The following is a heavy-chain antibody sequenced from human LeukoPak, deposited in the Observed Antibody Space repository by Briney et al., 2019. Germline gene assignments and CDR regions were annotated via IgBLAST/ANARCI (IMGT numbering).Heavy chain of an antibody. CDR3: ATSDTVSTYNWFDP. V-gene: IGHV4-39*01. D-gene: IGHD5/OR15-5a*01. CDR1: GGSISSNTFF. CDR2: IRYSGST. Sequence: SETLSLTCNVSGGSISSNTFFWGWIRRPPGKGLEWIGSIRYSGSTYYNPSLKSRVTISVDTSNNQFSLHLTSLTAADTAVYYCATSDTVSTYNWFDPWGLGTLVTVS. J-gene: IGHJ5*02.